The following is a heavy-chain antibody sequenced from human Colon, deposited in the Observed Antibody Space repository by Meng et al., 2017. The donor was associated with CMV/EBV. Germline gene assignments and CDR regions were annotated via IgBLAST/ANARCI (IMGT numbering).Heavy chain of an antibody. CDR3: ARDANCSSTSCYVPAYYYGMDV. J-gene: IGHJ6*02. CDR1: GFPLSNYW. D-gene: IGHD2-2*01. CDR2: IKEDGSEK. V-gene: IGHV3-7*01. Sequence: GGSLRLSCAASGFPLSNYWMSWVRQTPGKGLEWVANIKEDGSEKYYVDSVKGRFTISRDNAKNSLYLQMNSLRAEDTAVYYCARDANCSSTSCYVPAYYYGMDVWGQGTTVTVSS.